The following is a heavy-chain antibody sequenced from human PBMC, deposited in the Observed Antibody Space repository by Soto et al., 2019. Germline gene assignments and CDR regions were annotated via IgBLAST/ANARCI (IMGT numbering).Heavy chain of an antibody. Sequence: PSETLSLTCAVSGGSISSGDYYLSFLLQPPGKGLEWIGYIYYSGSTYYNPSLKSRVTISVDTSKNQFSLKLSSVTAADTAVYYCAREAVAGTAPAYWGQGTLVTVSS. CDR2: IYYSGST. V-gene: IGHV4-30-4*01. J-gene: IGHJ4*02. CDR3: AREAVAGTAPAY. CDR1: GGSISSGDYY. D-gene: IGHD6-19*01.